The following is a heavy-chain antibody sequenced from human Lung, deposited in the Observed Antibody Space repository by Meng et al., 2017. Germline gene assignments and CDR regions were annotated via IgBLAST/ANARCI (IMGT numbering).Heavy chain of an antibody. CDR1: GYNFPDYY. CDR2: IKPKSGDT. J-gene: IGHJ4*02. Sequence: ASVKVSCKPSGYNFPDYYIHRVRRAPGQGLEWMGRIKPKSGDTHYAQKFQARVTMTGDTSISTAYMELSGLRSDDTAMYYCARDEAISAAGKLFGDYWGQGTLVTVSS. CDR3: ARDEAISAAGKLFGDY. D-gene: IGHD6-25*01. V-gene: IGHV1-2*06.